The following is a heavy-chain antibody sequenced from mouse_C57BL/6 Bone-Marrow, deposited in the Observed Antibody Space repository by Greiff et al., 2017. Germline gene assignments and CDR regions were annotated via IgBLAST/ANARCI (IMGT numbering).Heavy chain of an antibody. CDR2: ISNLAYSI. D-gene: IGHD1-1*01. Sequence: EVQLQESGGGLVQPGGSLKLSCAASGFTFSDYGMAWVRQAPGKGPEWVAFISNLAYSIYYADTVTGRFTISRENAKNTLYLEMSSMRSEDTAMYCYARQEYGSSYNYDMDNWGQGTSVTVSS. CDR1: GFTFSDYG. CDR3: ARQEYGSSYNYDMDN. J-gene: IGHJ4*01. V-gene: IGHV5-15*01.